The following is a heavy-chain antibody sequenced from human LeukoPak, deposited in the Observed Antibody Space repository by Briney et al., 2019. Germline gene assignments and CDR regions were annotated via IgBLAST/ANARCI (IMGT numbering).Heavy chain of an antibody. V-gene: IGHV5-10-1*01. CDR1: GYNFATYW. J-gene: IGHJ4*02. Sequence: GESLKISCKGSGYNFATYWIGWVRQMPGKGLEWMGRIDPSDSYTNYSPSFQGHVTISADKSISTAYLQWSSLKASDTAMYYCARRWGYYGSGSYLKDYWGQGTLVTVSS. CDR3: ARRWGYYGSGSYLKDY. CDR2: IDPSDSYT. D-gene: IGHD3-10*01.